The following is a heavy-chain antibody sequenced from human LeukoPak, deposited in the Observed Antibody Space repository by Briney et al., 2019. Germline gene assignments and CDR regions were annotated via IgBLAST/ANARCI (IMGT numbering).Heavy chain of an antibody. CDR1: GGSITNYY. CDR3: ARDGGVRDWFDP. CDR2: IFYSGST. D-gene: IGHD3-16*01. J-gene: IGHJ5*02. V-gene: IGHV4-59*01. Sequence: SETLSLTCTVSGGSITNYYWNWIRQPPGKGLEWIGNIFYSGSTRYTPSLKSRVTISVDTSKNQVSLKLSSVTAADTAVYYCARDGGVRDWFDPWGQGTLVTVSS.